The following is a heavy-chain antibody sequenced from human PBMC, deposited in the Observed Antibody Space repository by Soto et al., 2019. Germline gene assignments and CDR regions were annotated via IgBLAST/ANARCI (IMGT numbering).Heavy chain of an antibody. D-gene: IGHD4-17*01. Sequence: PSETLSLTCAVSGGSTSSGGYSWSWIRQPPGKGLEWIGYIYHSGSTYYNPSLKSRVTISVDRSKNQFSLKLSSVTAADTAVYYCARGNGPDGDEIDYWGQGTLVTVSS. CDR3: ARGNGPDGDEIDY. CDR2: IYHSGST. V-gene: IGHV4-30-2*01. CDR1: GGSTSSGGYS. J-gene: IGHJ4*02.